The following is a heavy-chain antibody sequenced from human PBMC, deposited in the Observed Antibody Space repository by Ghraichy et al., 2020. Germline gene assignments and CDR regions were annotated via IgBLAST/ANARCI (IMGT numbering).Heavy chain of an antibody. CDR3: AKAIFLSSGWSDY. J-gene: IGHJ4*02. D-gene: IGHD6-19*01. CDR1: GFTFSSYA. Sequence: GGSLRLSCAASGFTFSSYAMSWVRQAPGTGLEWVSAISGSGGSTYYADSVKGRFTISRDNSKNTLYLQMNSLRAEDTAVYYCAKAIFLSSGWSDYWGQGTLVTVSS. V-gene: IGHV3-23*01. CDR2: ISGSGGST.